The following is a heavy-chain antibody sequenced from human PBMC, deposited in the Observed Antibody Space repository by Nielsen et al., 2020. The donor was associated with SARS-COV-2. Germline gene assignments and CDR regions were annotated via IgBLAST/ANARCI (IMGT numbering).Heavy chain of an antibody. V-gene: IGHV5-10-1*01. Sequence: GESLTISCKGSGYSFTSYWISWVRQMPGKGLEWMGRIDPSDSYTNYSPSFQGHVTISADKCISTAYLQWSSLKASDTAMYYCARHVRGSSALFDYWGQGTLVTVSS. J-gene: IGHJ4*02. CDR1: GYSFTSYW. CDR3: ARHVRGSSALFDY. CDR2: IDPSDSYT. D-gene: IGHD6-6*01.